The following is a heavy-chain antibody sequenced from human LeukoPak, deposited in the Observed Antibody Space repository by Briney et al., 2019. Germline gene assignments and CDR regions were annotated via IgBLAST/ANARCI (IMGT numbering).Heavy chain of an antibody. Sequence: PGGSLRLSCAASGFTFSSYSMNWVRQAPGKGLEWVSSISSSSSYIYYADSVKGRFTISRDNAKNSLYLQMNSLRAEDTAVYYCTLGYCSSTSCYTGGSLRFLEWLSDDPSLEWGQGTLVTVSS. V-gene: IGHV3-21*01. CDR3: TLGYCSSTSCYTGGSLRFLEWLSDDPSLE. D-gene: IGHD2-2*02. CDR1: GFTFSSYS. CDR2: ISSSSSYI. J-gene: IGHJ4*02.